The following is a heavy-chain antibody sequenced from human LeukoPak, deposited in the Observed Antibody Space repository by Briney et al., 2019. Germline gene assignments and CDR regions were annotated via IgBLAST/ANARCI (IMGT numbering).Heavy chain of an antibody. Sequence: SETLSLTCTVSGGYISSSSYYWGWIRQPPGKGLEWIGSIYYSGSTYYNPSLKSRVTISVDTSKNQFSLKLSSVTAADTAVYYCARLSSWYSSFDYWGQGALVTVSS. CDR1: GGYISSSSYY. CDR2: IYYSGST. V-gene: IGHV4-39*01. D-gene: IGHD6-13*01. J-gene: IGHJ4*02. CDR3: ARLSSWYSSFDY.